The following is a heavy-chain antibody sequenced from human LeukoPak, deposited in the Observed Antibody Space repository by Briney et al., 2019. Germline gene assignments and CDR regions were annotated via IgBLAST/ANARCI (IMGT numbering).Heavy chain of an antibody. J-gene: IGHJ6*03. CDR1: GFTFSSYG. CDR2: IRYDGSNK. Sequence: GGSLRLSCAASGFTFSSYGMHWVRQAPGKGLEWVAFIRYDGSNKYYADSVKGRFTISRDNAKNSLYLQMNSLRAEDTAVYYCARSGLLHNYYYYYMDVWGKGTTVTVSS. V-gene: IGHV3-30*02. CDR3: ARSGLLHNYYYYYMDV. D-gene: IGHD3-22*01.